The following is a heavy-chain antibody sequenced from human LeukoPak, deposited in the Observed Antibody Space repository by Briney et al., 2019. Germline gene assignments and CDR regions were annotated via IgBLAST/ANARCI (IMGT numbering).Heavy chain of an antibody. CDR3: ASSGSFRQQLIK. CDR1: GGSINSYY. CDR2: IYYSGST. V-gene: IGHV4-59*01. J-gene: IGHJ4*02. D-gene: IGHD6-13*01. Sequence: SETLSLTCTVSGGSINSYYWSWIRQPPGKGLEWIGYIYYSGSTNYSPSLKSRVTISVDTSRNQFSLKLSSVTAADTAVYYCASSGSFRQQLIKWGQGTLVTVSS.